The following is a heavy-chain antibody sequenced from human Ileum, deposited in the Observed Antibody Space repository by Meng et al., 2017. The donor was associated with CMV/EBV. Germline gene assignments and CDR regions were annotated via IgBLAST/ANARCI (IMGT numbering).Heavy chain of an antibody. Sequence: QVPVQKWGPGLLKPLGTLSLTWHSSGGPLNGFFCSWIRQPPGRGLEWIGEVNNRGRTNYNPSLKSRITISIDTSKRQLSLMVTSVTAADSAIYYCASGRLQFTPSALQHWGPGTLVTVSS. CDR2: VNNRGRT. CDR3: ASGRLQFTPSALQH. J-gene: IGHJ1*01. CDR1: GGPLNGFF. V-gene: IGHV4-34*02. D-gene: IGHD5-24*01.